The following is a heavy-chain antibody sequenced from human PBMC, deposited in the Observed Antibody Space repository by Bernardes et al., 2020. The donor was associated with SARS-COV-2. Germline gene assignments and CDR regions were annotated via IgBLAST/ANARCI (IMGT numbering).Heavy chain of an antibody. J-gene: IGHJ4*02. D-gene: IGHD2-2*01. V-gene: IGHV4-34*01. CDR1: GGSFTCYY. CDR3: AGGRRYQLLWFVDY. Sequence: SETLSLTCAVYGGSFTCYYWSWIRQPPGKGLEWIGDINHSGSTNYNPSLKSRVTTSVDTSKNQFSLKLSSVTAADTAVYYCAGGRRYQLLWFVDYWGQGTLVTVSS. CDR2: INHSGST.